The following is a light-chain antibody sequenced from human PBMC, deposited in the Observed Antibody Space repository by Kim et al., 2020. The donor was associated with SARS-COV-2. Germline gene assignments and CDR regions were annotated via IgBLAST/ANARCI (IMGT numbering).Light chain of an antibody. Sequence: EPASISCRSSQSLLHSNGYNYLDWYLQKPGQSPQLLIYLGSNRASGVPDRFSGSGSGTDFTLKISRVEAEDVGVYYCMQALQTPLTFDGGTKLEI. CDR3: MQALQTPLT. CDR1: QSLLHSNGYNY. V-gene: IGKV2-28*01. CDR2: LGS. J-gene: IGKJ4*01.